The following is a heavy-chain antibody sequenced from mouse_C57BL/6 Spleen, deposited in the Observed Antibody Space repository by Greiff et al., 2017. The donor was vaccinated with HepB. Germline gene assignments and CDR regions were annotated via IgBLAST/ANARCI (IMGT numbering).Heavy chain of an antibody. CDR3: ARSAVLLRAMDY. V-gene: IGHV1-82*01. D-gene: IGHD1-1*01. CDR2: IYPGDGDT. Sequence: VQLQESGPELVKPGASVKISCKASGYAFSSSWMNWVKQRPGKGLEWIGRIYPGDGDTNYNGKFKGKATLTADKSSSTAYMQLSSLTSEDSAVYSCARSAVLLRAMDYWGQGTSVTVSS. CDR1: GYAFSSSW. J-gene: IGHJ4*01.